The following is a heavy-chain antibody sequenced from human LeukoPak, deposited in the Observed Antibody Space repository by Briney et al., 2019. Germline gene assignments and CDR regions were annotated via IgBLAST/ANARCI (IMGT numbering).Heavy chain of an antibody. CDR2: VSHTGAT. J-gene: IGHJ4*01. CDR1: GGSITSSPYH. V-gene: IGHV4-39*07. CDR3: ARSMVTTDRNFDH. D-gene: IGHD2-21*02. Sequence: SETLSLTCTVSGGSITSSPYHWAWIRQPPGRGPEWIGTVSHTGATQYSPSLTSRVTISLDTSKNQFSLSLDSVTAADTAIFYCARSMVTTDRNFDHWGQGTLVTVSS.